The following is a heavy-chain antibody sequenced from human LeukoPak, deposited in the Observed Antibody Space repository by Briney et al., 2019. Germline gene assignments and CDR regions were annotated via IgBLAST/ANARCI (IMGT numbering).Heavy chain of an antibody. CDR1: GYTFTSYG. CDR3: ARVVFDFWNGLYYFDY. D-gene: IGHD3-3*01. V-gene: IGHV1-18*01. CDR2: ISAYNGNT. Sequence: ASVKVPCKASGYTFTSYGISWVRQAPGQGLEWMGWISAYNGNTNYAQKLQGRVTMTTDTSTSTAYMELRSLRSDDTAVYYCARVVFDFWNGLYYFDYWGQGTLVTVSS. J-gene: IGHJ4*02.